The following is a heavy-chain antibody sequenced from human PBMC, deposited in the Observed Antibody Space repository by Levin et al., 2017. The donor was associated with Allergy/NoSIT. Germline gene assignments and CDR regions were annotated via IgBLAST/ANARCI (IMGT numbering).Heavy chain of an antibody. D-gene: IGHD5-24*01. CDR1: GFTLSDHY. V-gene: IGHV3-72*01. Sequence: GESLKISCAASGFTLSDHYIEWVRQAPGKGLEWVGLIENRNPIIRYAASVKGRFTISRDDSRNSAYLQMNNLGSEDTAVYSCVDLGAGYNGWGQGTLVTVSS. J-gene: IGHJ4*02. CDR2: IENRNPII. CDR3: VDLGAGYNG.